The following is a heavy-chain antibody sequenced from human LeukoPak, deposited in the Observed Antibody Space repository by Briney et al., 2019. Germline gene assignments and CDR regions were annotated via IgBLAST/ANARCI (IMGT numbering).Heavy chain of an antibody. Sequence: GGSLRLSCASSGFTFSTYWMHWVRQVPGKGLVWVARIKGDGSSTRHADSMKGRFTISRDNAKNTLYLQMNSLRDEDTAVYYCVREGLECSGSSCQRAAFDYWGQGTLVTVSS. V-gene: IGHV3-74*01. D-gene: IGHD2-2*01. CDR1: GFTFSTYW. J-gene: IGHJ4*02. CDR3: VREGLECSGSSCQRAAFDY. CDR2: IKGDGSST.